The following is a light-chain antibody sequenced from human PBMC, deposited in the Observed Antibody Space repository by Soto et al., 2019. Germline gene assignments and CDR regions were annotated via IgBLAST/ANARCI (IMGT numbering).Light chain of an antibody. J-gene: IGKJ1*01. CDR3: QQYAGSPRT. Sequence: EIVLTQSPGTLSLSPGEGATLSCRASQSIYTKLAWYQKKSGQAPRLLIYDASTRAYGIPDRFSGSGSGTDFSLTISRLEPEDFAVYYCQQYAGSPRTFGQGTKLDIK. CDR2: DAS. CDR1: QSIYTK. V-gene: IGKV3-20*01.